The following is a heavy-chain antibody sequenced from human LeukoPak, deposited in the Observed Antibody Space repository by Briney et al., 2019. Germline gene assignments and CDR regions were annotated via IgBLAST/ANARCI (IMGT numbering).Heavy chain of an antibody. CDR2: FDPEDGET. D-gene: IGHD3-3*01. V-gene: IGHV1-24*01. CDR3: ATGRITIFGVVSYYMDV. CDR1: GYTLTELS. Sequence: ASVKVSCKVSGYTLTELSMHWVRQAPGKGREWMGGFDPEDGETIYAQKFQGRVTMTEDTSTDTAYMELSSLRSEDTAVYYCATGRITIFGVVSYYMDVWGKGTTVTVSS. J-gene: IGHJ6*03.